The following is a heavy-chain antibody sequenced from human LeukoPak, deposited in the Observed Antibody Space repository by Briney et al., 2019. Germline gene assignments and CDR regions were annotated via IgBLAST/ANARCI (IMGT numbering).Heavy chain of an antibody. J-gene: IGHJ4*02. CDR2: INPNSGGT. D-gene: IGHD3-9*01. CDR3: ARNSRHYDILTGYYNVPGDY. Sequence: ASVKVSCKASGYTFTCYYMHWVRQAPGQGLEWMGRINPNSGGTNYAQKFQGRVTMTRDTSISTAYMELSRLRSDDTAVYYCARNSRHYDILTGYYNVPGDYWGQGTLVTVSS. CDR1: GYTFTCYY. V-gene: IGHV1-2*06.